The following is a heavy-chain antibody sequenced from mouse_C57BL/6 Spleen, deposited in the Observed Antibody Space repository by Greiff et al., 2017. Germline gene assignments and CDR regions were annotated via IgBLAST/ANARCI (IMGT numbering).Heavy chain of an antibody. CDR1: GYTFTSYW. V-gene: IGHV1-59*01. D-gene: IGHD2-5*01. CDR2: IAPSDSYT. Sequence: VQLQQPGAELVRPGTSVKLSCKASGYTFTSYWMHWVKQRPGQGLEWIGVIAPSDSYTNYNQKFKGKATLTVDTSSSTAYMQLSSLTSEDSAVYYCARWGSNYLYYFDYWGQGTTLTVSS. CDR3: ARWGSNYLYYFDY. J-gene: IGHJ2*01.